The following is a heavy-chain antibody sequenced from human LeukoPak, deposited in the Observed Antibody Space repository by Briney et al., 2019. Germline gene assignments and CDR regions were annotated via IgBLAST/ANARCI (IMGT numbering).Heavy chain of an antibody. CDR3: ASLSYYDLSGYFY. CDR2: IRYDGSNK. D-gene: IGHD3-22*01. CDR1: GFTFSSYG. J-gene: IGHJ4*02. Sequence: GGSLRLSCAASGFTFSSYGMHWVRQAPGKGLEWVAFIRYDGSNKYYADSVKGRFTISRDNSKNTLYLQMNSLRAEDTAVYYCASLSYYDLSGYFYWGQGTLVTVSS. V-gene: IGHV3-30*02.